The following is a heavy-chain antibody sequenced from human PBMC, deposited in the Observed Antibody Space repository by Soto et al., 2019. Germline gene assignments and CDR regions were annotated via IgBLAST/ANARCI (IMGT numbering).Heavy chain of an antibody. Sequence: EVQLVESGGGFVQPGGSLRLSCAASGFSFSDYRMNWVRQAPGKGLEGVSYISSSSSSMYYAGSVKGRFTISRDNAQNALFLQMNSLTDEDTAVYYCARDGTYCSGGSCYYGMDVWGQWTTVTGSS. CDR1: GFSFSDYR. V-gene: IGHV3-48*02. CDR2: ISSSSSSM. CDR3: ARDGTYCSGGSCYYGMDV. D-gene: IGHD2-15*01. J-gene: IGHJ6*02.